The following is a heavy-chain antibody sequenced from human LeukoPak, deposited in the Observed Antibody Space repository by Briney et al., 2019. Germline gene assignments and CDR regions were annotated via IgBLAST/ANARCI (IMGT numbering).Heavy chain of an antibody. CDR2: ISSSGSTI. CDR1: GFTFSSYE. Sequence: PGGSLRLSCAASGFTFSSYEMNWVRQAPGKGLEWVPYISSSGSTIYYADSVKGRFTISRDNAKNSLYLQMNSLRAEDTAVYYCASQDSSGYYSWDYWGQGTLVTVSS. J-gene: IGHJ4*02. V-gene: IGHV3-48*03. CDR3: ASQDSSGYYSWDY. D-gene: IGHD3-22*01.